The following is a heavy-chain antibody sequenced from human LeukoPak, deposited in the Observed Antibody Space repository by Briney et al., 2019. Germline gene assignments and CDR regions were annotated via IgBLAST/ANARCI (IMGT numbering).Heavy chain of an antibody. J-gene: IGHJ4*02. Sequence: GGSLRLSCAASGFSFSSYSMTWVRQAPGKGLEWVSYISSSGSTIYYADSVKGRFTISRDNSKNTLYLQMNSLRAEDTAVYYCARRAGGYSHPYDYWGQGTLVTVSS. V-gene: IGHV3-48*01. CDR1: GFSFSSYS. CDR2: ISSSGSTI. D-gene: IGHD4-23*01. CDR3: ARRAGGYSHPYDY.